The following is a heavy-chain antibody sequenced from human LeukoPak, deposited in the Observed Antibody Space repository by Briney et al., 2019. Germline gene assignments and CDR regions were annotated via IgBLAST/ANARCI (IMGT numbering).Heavy chain of an antibody. J-gene: IGHJ3*02. D-gene: IGHD3-10*01. CDR1: GGSISSSSYY. CDR3: ARASITRVAFDI. CDR2: IYYSGST. V-gene: IGHV4-39*07. Sequence: SETLSLTCTVSGGSISSSSYYWGWIRQPPGKGLEWIGSIYYSGSTYYNPSLKSRVTISVDTSKNQFSLKLSSVTAADTAVYYCARASITRVAFDIWGQGTMVTVSS.